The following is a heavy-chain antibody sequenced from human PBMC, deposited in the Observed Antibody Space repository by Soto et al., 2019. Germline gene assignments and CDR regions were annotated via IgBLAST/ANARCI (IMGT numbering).Heavy chain of an antibody. D-gene: IGHD6-13*01. J-gene: IGHJ5*02. Sequence: ASVKVSCKASGGTFSSYAISWVRQAPGQGLEWMGGIIPIFGTADYAQKFQGRVTITADESTSTAYMELSSLRSEDTAVYYCARVKSSSWYWFEPWGQGTLVTVSS. CDR1: GGTFSSYA. CDR2: IIPIFGTA. CDR3: ARVKSSSWYWFEP. V-gene: IGHV1-69*13.